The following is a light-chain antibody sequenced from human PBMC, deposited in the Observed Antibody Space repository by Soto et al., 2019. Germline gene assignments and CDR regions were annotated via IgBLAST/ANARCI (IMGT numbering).Light chain of an antibody. Sequence: DIQMTQSPSSLSAPIGDRATITCRASQSISTYLNWYQQKPGKAPNLLIYAASSLQSGVPSRFSGSASGTDFTLTISSLQPEDFATYYCQQSYSTITFGQGTRLEIK. V-gene: IGKV1-39*01. J-gene: IGKJ5*01. CDR3: QQSYSTIT. CDR2: AAS. CDR1: QSISTY.